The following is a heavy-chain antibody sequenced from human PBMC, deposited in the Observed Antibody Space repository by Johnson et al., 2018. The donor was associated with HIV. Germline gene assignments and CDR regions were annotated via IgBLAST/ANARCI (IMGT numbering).Heavy chain of an antibody. CDR1: GFTFSNYG. J-gene: IGHJ3*02. CDR3: ARLRGAFDI. V-gene: IGHV3-30*03. Sequence: VHLVESGGGVVQPGTSLRLSCAASGFTFSNYGMHWVRQAPGKGLEWVAVISYDGSNKYYADSVKGRFTISRDNSKNTLYLQMHSLRAEDTAVYYCARLRGAFDIWGQGTMVTVSS. CDR2: ISYDGSNK.